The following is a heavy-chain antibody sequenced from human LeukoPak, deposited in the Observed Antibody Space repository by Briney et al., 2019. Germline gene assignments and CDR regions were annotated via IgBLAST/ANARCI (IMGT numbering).Heavy chain of an antibody. D-gene: IGHD2-2*02. CDR3: AREDGIVVVPAAINWFDP. J-gene: IGHJ5*02. V-gene: IGHV1-2*02. CDR2: INPNSGGT. Sequence: ASVKVSCQASGYTFTGYYMHWVRQAPGQGLEWMGWINPNSGGTSYAQKFQGRVTMTRDTSISTAYMELSRLRSDDTAVYYCAREDGIVVVPAAINWFDPWGQGTLVTVSS. CDR1: GYTFTGYY.